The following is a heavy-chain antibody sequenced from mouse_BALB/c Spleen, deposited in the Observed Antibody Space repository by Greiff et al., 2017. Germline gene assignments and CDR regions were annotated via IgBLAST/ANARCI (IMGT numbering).Heavy chain of an antibody. CDR1: GYAFSSSW. CDR3: ARSDDY. J-gene: IGHJ3*01. Sequence: VQLQQSGPELVKPGASVKISCKASGYAFSSSWMNWVKQRPGQGLEWIGRIYPGDGDTNYNGKFKGKATLTADKSSSTAYMQLSSLTSVDSAVYFCARSDDYWGQGTLVTVSA. V-gene: IGHV1-82*01. CDR2: IYPGDGDT.